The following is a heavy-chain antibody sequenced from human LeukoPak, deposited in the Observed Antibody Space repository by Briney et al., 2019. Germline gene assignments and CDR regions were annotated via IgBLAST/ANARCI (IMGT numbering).Heavy chain of an antibody. V-gene: IGHV1-18*04. CDR2: ISAYNGNT. J-gene: IGHJ4*02. CDR1: GYTFTGYY. Sequence: ASVKVSCKASGYTFTGYYMHWVRQAPGQGLEWMGWISAYNGNTNYAQKLQGRVTMTTDTSTSTAYMELRSLRSDDTAVYYCARVYSSGWNWGQGTLVTVSS. CDR3: ARVYSSGWN. D-gene: IGHD6-19*01.